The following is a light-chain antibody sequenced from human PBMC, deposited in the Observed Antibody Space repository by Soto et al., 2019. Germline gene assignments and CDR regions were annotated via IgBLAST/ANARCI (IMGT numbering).Light chain of an antibody. CDR1: SSDIGGYNY. J-gene: IGLJ1*01. V-gene: IGLV2-14*01. CDR2: GVS. CDR3: NSWTSSSTYI. Sequence: HSALTQPASVSGSPGQSITISCTGTSSDIGGYNYVTWHQQHPGKVPKLIIYGVSNRPSGVSDRFSGSKSGNTASLTISGLQAEDEADYYCNSWTSSSTYIFGTGTKVTVL.